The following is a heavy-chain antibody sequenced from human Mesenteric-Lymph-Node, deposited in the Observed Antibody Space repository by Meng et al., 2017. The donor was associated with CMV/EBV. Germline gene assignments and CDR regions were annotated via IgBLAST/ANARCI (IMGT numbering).Heavy chain of an antibody. Sequence: QVQLVQSRAEVGKPGASVMVSCKASGYTFTDFYIHWVRQAPGQGLEWMGRINPTSGVSKSAQHFQGRVTMTRDTSISTAYMELGRLTSDDTAVYYCARDNVNPEGFDPWGQGTLVTVSS. V-gene: IGHV1-2*06. CDR2: INPTSGVS. CDR1: GYTFTDFY. J-gene: IGHJ5*02. D-gene: IGHD2/OR15-2a*01. CDR3: ARDNVNPEGFDP.